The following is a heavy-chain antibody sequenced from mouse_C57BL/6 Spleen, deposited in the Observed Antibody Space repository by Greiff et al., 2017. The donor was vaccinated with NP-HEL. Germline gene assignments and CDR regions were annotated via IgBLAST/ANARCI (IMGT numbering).Heavy chain of an antibody. CDR3: ARWGTTVVRRFAY. CDR1: GYTFTSYW. D-gene: IGHD1-1*01. CDR2: IYPGSGST. Sequence: QVQLQQSGAELVKPGASVKMSCKASGYTFTSYWITWVKQRPGQGLEWIGDIYPGSGSTNYNEKFKSKATLTVDTSSSTAYMQLSSLTSEDSAVYYCARWGTTVVRRFAYWGQGTLVTVSA. V-gene: IGHV1-55*01. J-gene: IGHJ3*01.